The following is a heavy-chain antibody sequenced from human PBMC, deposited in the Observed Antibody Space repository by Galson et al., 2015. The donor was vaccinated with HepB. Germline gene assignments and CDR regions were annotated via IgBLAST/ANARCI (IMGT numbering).Heavy chain of an antibody. D-gene: IGHD3-16*01. CDR1: GFTFSSYA. Sequence: SLRLSCAASGFTFSSYAMSWVRQAPGKGLEWVSAISGSGGSTYYADSVKGRFTISRDNSKNTLYLQMNSLRAEDTAVYYCAKDSARGSSSARYGMDVWGQGTTVTVSS. CDR3: AKDSARGSSSARYGMDV. V-gene: IGHV3-23*01. J-gene: IGHJ6*02. CDR2: ISGSGGST.